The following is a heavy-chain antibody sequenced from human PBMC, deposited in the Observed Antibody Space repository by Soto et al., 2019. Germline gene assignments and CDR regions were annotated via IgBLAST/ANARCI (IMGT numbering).Heavy chain of an antibody. D-gene: IGHD3-16*01. Sequence: PGESLKCSSKGSVYSFTSYWIGWVRQMPVKGLEWMGIIYPGDSDTRYSPSFQGQVTISADKSISTAYLQWSSLKASDTAMYYCARLRDYESTHYGMDVCGQGTTVTVSS. CDR1: VYSFTSYW. J-gene: IGHJ6*02. CDR2: IYPGDSDT. V-gene: IGHV5-51*01. CDR3: ARLRDYESTHYGMDV.